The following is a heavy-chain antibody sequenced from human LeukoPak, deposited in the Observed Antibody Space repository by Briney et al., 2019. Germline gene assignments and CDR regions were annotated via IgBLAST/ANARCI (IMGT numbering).Heavy chain of an antibody. D-gene: IGHD1-14*01. V-gene: IGHV3-23*01. CDR2: ISPSGSRT. J-gene: IGHJ4*02. Sequence: HPGGSLRLSCAASGFSFYTDAMNWVRQAPGQGLEWVSAISPSGSRTYYADSVKGRFTISRDNSRNTLYLQMKSLRPEDTAIYYCGKASTVLKPIDSWGRGTLVTVSS. CDR3: GKASTVLKPIDS. CDR1: GFSFYTDA.